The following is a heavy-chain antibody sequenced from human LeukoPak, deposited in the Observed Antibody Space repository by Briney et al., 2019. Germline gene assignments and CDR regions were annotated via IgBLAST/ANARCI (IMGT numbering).Heavy chain of an antibody. CDR3: ARPYSSSWYYFDY. V-gene: IGHV3-21*01. D-gene: IGHD6-13*01. CDR1: GFTFSSYA. CDR2: ISSSSSYI. Sequence: GGSLRLSCAASGFTFSSYAMNWVRQAPGKGLEWVSSISSSSSYIYYADSVKGRFTISRDNAKNSLYLQMNSLRAEDTAVYYCARPYSSSWYYFDYWGQGTLVAVSS. J-gene: IGHJ4*02.